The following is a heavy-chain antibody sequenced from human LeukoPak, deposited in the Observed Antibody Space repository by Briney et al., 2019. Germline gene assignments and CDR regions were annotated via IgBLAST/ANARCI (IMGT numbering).Heavy chain of an antibody. Sequence: GGSLRLSCVASGFTFSSRDWMTWVRQAPGKGLEWVASIKQDGSEKNYVDSVKGRFTISRDNAKNSVDLQMNSLRAEDTAVYYCTSYYYDDNYFYYMDVWGTGTTVTVSS. J-gene: IGHJ6*03. CDR2: IKQDGSEK. D-gene: IGHD3-22*01. CDR3: TSYYYDDNYFYYMDV. V-gene: IGHV3-7*01. CDR1: GFTFSSRDW.